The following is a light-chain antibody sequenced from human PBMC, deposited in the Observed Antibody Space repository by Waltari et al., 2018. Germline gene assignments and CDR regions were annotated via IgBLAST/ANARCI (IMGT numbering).Light chain of an antibody. CDR2: QAS. CDR1: PSVSIW. CDR3: QQYQTSSNT. Sequence: DIQMTQSPSTLSASVGDRVTITCRASPSVSIWLAWYQQKPRRAPKLLTYQASSLESGVPSRFSGRGSGTDFTLTISSLQPDDFATYYCQQYQTSSNTFGQGTKVEI. J-gene: IGKJ2*01. V-gene: IGKV1-5*03.